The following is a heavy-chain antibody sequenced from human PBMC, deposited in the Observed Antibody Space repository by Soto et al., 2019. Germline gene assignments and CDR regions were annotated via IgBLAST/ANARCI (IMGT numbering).Heavy chain of an antibody. V-gene: IGHV1-46*01. J-gene: IGHJ3*02. CDR2: SNPSGGST. Sequence: ASMKVSCKASGYTFTSYYMHWVRQAPGQGLEWMGISNPSGGSTSYAQKFQGRVTMTRDTSTSTIYMELSSMRAEDAEVYYCARDRAITMYAFDIWGQGTMVTVSS. CDR1: GYTFTSYY. CDR3: ARDRAITMYAFDI. D-gene: IGHD3-10*02.